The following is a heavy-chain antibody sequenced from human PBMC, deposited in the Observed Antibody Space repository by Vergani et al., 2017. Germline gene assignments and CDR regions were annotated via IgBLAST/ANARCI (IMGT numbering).Heavy chain of an antibody. CDR3: ASNGYYCLDY. Sequence: QVQPPESGPGLVKPPGTLSLTCAVSGCSIRGTNWWGWVRQSPGKGLEWIGEIYHSGSTNYNPSLKSRVTISVDKSKNQFSLKLSSVTAADTAVYYCASNGYYCLDYWGRGTLVTVSS. D-gene: IGHD3-22*01. V-gene: IGHV4-4*03. CDR1: GCSIRGTNW. J-gene: IGHJ4*02. CDR2: IYHSGST.